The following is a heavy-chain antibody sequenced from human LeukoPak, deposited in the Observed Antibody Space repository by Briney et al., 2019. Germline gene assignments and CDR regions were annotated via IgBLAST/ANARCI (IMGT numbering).Heavy chain of an antibody. V-gene: IGHV1-2*04. D-gene: IGHD2-2*01. CDR3: ARGVLPAAMRGVGDAFDI. J-gene: IGHJ3*02. CDR1: GYTFTGYF. Sequence: ASVKVSCKASGYTFTGYFVHWARQAPGQGLEWMGWINPNSGGTNYAQKFQGWVTMTRDTSISTAYMELSRLRSDDTAVYYCARGVLPAAMRGVGDAFDIWGQGTVVTVSS. CDR2: INPNSGGT.